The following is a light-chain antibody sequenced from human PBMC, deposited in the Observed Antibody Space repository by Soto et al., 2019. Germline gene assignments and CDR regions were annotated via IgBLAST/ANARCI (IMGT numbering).Light chain of an antibody. Sequence: QPVLTQSPSASASLGASVKFTCTLSSGHSSYAIAWHQQQPEKGPRYLMRLNSDGSHTKGDGIPDRFSGSSSGAERYITISSLQSEDEADYYCQTWGPGSVIFGGGTKLTVL. J-gene: IGLJ2*01. CDR1: SGHSSYA. V-gene: IGLV4-69*01. CDR2: LNSDGSH. CDR3: QTWGPGSVI.